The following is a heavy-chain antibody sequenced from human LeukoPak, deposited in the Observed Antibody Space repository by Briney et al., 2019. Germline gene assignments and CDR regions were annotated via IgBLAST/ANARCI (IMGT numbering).Heavy chain of an antibody. J-gene: IGHJ5*02. Sequence: PSEPLSLTFAVSGYSISSGYYWGWIRQPPGKGLEWIGSIYHSGSTYYNPSLKSRVTISVDTSKNQFSLKLSSVTAADTAVYYCARIRYGDYPSWFDPWGQGTLVTVSS. CDR2: IYHSGST. D-gene: IGHD4-17*01. CDR3: ARIRYGDYPSWFDP. CDR1: GYSISSGYY. V-gene: IGHV4-38-2*01.